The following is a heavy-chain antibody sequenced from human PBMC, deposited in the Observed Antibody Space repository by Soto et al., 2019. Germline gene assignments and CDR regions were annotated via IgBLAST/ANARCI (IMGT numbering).Heavy chain of an antibody. V-gene: IGHV3-53*01. D-gene: IGHD2-2*01. CDR1: GFTVSSNY. CDR3: ARDSFSTSREWGDAFDI. Sequence: GSLRLSCAASGFTVSSNYMSWVRQAPGKGLEWVSVIYSGGSTYYADSVKGRFTISRDNSKNTLYLQMNSLRAEDTAVYYCARDSFSTSREWGDAFDIWGQGTMVTVSS. J-gene: IGHJ3*02. CDR2: IYSGGST.